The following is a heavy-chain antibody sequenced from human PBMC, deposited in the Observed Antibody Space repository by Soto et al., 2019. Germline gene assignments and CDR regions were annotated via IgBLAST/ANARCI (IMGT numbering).Heavy chain of an antibody. CDR1: GFIFETCC. V-gene: IGHV3-23*01. D-gene: IGHD3-3*01. CDR2: ISGSGFKK. CDR3: AKNQVFELVPLADLDWFAT. Sequence: GGSLRLSCAASGFIFETCCMRLVRQAPGKGLEWISSISGSGFKKYYADSVKGRFTISRDNSKSTVYLELNNLSAEDTAVYHCAKNQVFELVPLADLDWFATWGQGAVVTV. J-gene: IGHJ5*02.